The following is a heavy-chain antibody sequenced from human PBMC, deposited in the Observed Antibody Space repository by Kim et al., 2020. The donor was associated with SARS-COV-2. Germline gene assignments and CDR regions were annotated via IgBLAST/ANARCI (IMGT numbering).Heavy chain of an antibody. J-gene: IGHJ1*01. D-gene: IGHD1-26*01. CDR1: GYSISSGYY. CDR2: IYHSGST. Sequence: SETLSLTCTVSGYSISSGYYWGWIRQPPGKGLEWIGSIYHSGSTYYNPSLKSRVTISVDTSKNQFSLKLSPVTAADTAVYYCARDLPPRLMGATTMWGQG. V-gene: IGHV4-38-2*02. CDR3: ARDLPPRLMGATTM.